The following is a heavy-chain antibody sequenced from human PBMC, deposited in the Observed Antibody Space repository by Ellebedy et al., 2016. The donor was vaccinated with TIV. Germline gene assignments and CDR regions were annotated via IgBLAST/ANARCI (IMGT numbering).Heavy chain of an antibody. J-gene: IGHJ4*02. Sequence: GESLKISXAASGFTFSSYAMSWVRQAPGKGLEWVSAISGSGGSTYYADSVKGRFTISRDNSKNTLYLQMNSLRAEDTAVYYCAKDRDGYNWVIDYWGQGTLVTVSS. CDR2: ISGSGGST. D-gene: IGHD5-24*01. CDR1: GFTFSSYA. V-gene: IGHV3-23*01. CDR3: AKDRDGYNWVIDY.